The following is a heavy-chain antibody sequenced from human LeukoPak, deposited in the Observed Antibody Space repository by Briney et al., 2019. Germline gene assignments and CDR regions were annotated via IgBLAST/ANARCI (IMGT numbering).Heavy chain of an antibody. J-gene: IGHJ4*02. D-gene: IGHD3-10*01. CDR2: INPNSGGT. CDR1: GYTFNVYH. V-gene: IGHV1-2*02. Sequence: RASVKLSCTASGYTFNVYHLHWVRQAPGQGLEWMGWINPNSGGTNYAPRFQGRVTITRDTSISTAYLELSMLISDDTAVYYCAILRWFGELSDVDYWGQGTLVTVSS. CDR3: AILRWFGELSDVDY.